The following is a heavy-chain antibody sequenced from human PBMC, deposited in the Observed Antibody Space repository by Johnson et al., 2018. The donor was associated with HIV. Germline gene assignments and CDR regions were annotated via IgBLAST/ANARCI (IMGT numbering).Heavy chain of an antibody. CDR1: GFTFDDYG. V-gene: IGHV3-20*04. J-gene: IGHJ3*02. Sequence: EVQLVESGGGVVRPGGSLRLSCAASGFTFDDYGMSWVRQPPGKGLEWVSGINWNGGSAGYVESVKGRFTISRDNAKNSLYLQMNSLRAEDTAVYYCARGAWFGETDAFDIWGQGTMVTVSS. CDR2: INWNGGSA. CDR3: ARGAWFGETDAFDI. D-gene: IGHD3-10*01.